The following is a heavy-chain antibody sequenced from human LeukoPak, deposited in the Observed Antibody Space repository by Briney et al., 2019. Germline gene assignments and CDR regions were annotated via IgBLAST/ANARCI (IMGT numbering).Heavy chain of an antibody. CDR1: GFTFGDYA. CDR3: TRDYGSGSYYYYYMDV. V-gene: IGHV3-49*03. Sequence: PGRSLRLSCTASGFTFGDYAMSWFRQAPGKGLEWVGFIRRKAYGGTIEYAASVKGRFTISRDDSKGIAYLQMNSLKIEDTALYYCTRDYGSGSYYYYYMDVWGKGTTVTVSS. D-gene: IGHD3-10*01. CDR2: IRRKAYGGTI. J-gene: IGHJ6*03.